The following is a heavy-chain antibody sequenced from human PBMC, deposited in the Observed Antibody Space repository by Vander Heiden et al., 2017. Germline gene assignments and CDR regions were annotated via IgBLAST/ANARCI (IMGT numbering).Heavy chain of an antibody. CDR2: ISGSGGST. Sequence: EVQLLESVGGLVQPGGSLRLSCAASGFTFSSYAMSWVRQAPGKGLEWVSAISGSGGSTYYADSVKGRFTISRDNSKNTLYLQMNSLRAEDTAVYYCAKGDGKYGYFDYWGQGTLVTVSS. CDR3: AKGDGKYGYFDY. CDR1: GFTFSSYA. J-gene: IGHJ4*02. V-gene: IGHV3-23*01. D-gene: IGHD4-17*01.